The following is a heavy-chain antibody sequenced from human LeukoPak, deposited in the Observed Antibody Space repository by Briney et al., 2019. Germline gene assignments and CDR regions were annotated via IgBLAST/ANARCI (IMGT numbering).Heavy chain of an antibody. D-gene: IGHD7-27*01. CDR2: IIPILGIA. CDR1: GGTFSSYT. Sequence: GSSVKVSCKASGGTFSSYTISWVRQAPGQGLEWMGRIIPILGIANYAQKFQGRVTITADKSTSTAYMELSSLRSEDTAVYYCARVRWGSYYYYYGMDVWGQGTTVTVSS. J-gene: IGHJ6*02. CDR3: ARVRWGSYYYYYGMDV. V-gene: IGHV1-69*02.